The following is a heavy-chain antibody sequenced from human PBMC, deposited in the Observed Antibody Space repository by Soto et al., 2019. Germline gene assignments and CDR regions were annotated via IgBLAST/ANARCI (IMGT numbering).Heavy chain of an antibody. CDR2: IIPVFGTA. CDR3: ARGWSDFPH. CDR1: GGTFSSYA. V-gene: IGHV1-69*13. J-gene: IGHJ1*01. D-gene: IGHD3-3*01. Sequence: SVKVSCKASGGTFSSYAISWVRQAPGQGLECMGGIIPVFGTANYAQKFQGRVTINADESTSTVYMELSSLRSEDTAVYYCARGWSDFPHWGQGTLVAVSS.